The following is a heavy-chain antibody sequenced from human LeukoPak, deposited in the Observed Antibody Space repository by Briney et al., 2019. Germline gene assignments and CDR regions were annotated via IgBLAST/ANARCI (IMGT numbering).Heavy chain of an antibody. D-gene: IGHD3-10*02. CDR1: GFTFSNYN. Sequence: GGSLRLSCAASGFTFSNYNMNWVRQALGKGLEWVSYISSSGSTIYYADSVKGRFTISRDNAKNSLYLQMNSLRAEDTAVYYCAELGITMIGGVWGKGTTVTISS. CDR2: ISSSGSTI. V-gene: IGHV3-48*04. J-gene: IGHJ6*04. CDR3: AELGITMIGGV.